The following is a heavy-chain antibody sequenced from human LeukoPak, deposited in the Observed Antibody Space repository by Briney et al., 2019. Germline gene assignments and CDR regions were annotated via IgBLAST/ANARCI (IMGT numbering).Heavy chain of an antibody. CDR1: GFTFSSYW. CDR2: IRQDGSEK. D-gene: IGHD3-10*01. V-gene: IGHV3-7*01. Sequence: PGGSLRHSCAASGFTFSSYWMSWVRQAPGKGLESVAKIRQDGSEKYYVDSVKGRFTISRDNAKNSLYLQMNSLRAEDTAVYYCARAGRGTRDGEMAFDIWGQGTMVTVSS. CDR3: ARAGRGTRDGEMAFDI. J-gene: IGHJ3*02.